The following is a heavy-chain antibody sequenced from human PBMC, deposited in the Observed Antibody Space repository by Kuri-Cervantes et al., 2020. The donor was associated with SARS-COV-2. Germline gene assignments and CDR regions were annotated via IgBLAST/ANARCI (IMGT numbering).Heavy chain of an antibody. CDR3: TRWRVGAKT. CDR1: GFTFSSYG. V-gene: IGHV3-48*03. D-gene: IGHD1-26*01. CDR2: ISSTGDTI. J-gene: IGHJ4*02. Sequence: GGSLRLSCVASGFTFSSYGMNWVRQTPGKGLEWVSYISSTGDTIYYADSVKGRFTISRDNAKNSLYLQMNSLRAEDTAVYYRTRWRVGAKTWGQGTLVTVSS.